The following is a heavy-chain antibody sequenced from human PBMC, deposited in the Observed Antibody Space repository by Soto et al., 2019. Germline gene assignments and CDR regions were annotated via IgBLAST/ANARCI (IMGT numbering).Heavy chain of an antibody. D-gene: IGHD2-15*01. CDR1: GYSFTSYW. CDR2: IYPGDSDT. Sequence: GESLKISCKGSGYSFTSYWIGWVRQMPGKGLEWMGIIYPGDSDTRYSPSFQGQVTISADKSISTAYLQLSSLKASDTAMYYCARQAGYCSGGSCYSGYYYYYGMDVWGQGTTVTVSS. J-gene: IGHJ6*02. V-gene: IGHV5-51*01. CDR3: ARQAGYCSGGSCYSGYYYYYGMDV.